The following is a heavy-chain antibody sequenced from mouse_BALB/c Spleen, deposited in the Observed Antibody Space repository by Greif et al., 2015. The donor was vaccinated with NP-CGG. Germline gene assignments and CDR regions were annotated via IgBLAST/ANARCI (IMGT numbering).Heavy chain of an antibody. CDR1: GFTFSSYA. CDR2: ISSGGSYT. D-gene: IGHD2-3*01. CDR3: ARHSDDGYSYAMDY. J-gene: IGHJ4*01. V-gene: IGHV5-9-3*01. Sequence: EVQVVESGGGLVKPGGSLKLSCAASGFTFSSYAMSWVRQTPEKRLEWVATISSGGSYTYYPDSVKGRFTISRDNAKNTLYLQMSSLRSEDTAMYYCARHSDDGYSYAMDYWGQGTSVTVSS.